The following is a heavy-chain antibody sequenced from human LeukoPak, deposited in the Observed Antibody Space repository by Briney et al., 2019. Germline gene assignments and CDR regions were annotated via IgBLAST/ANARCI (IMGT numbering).Heavy chain of an antibody. V-gene: IGHV4-39*02. CDR3: AGDDFWSRPGDV. CDR1: GGSISSSSYF. Sequence: PSETLSLTCTVSGGSISSSSYFWGWIPQPPGKGLEWIGSIYYSGSSYYNPFLKSRLTISVDTSKNQFSLKLSSVTAADTAVYYCAGDDFWSRPGDVWGKGTTVTVSS. CDR2: IYYSGSS. D-gene: IGHD3-3*01. J-gene: IGHJ6*04.